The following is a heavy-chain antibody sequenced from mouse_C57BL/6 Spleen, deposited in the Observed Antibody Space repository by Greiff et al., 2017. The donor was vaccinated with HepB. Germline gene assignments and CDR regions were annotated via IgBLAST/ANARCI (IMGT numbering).Heavy chain of an antibody. Sequence: EVQVVESGTVLARPGASVKMSCKTSGYTFTSYWMHWVKQRPGQGLEWIGAIYPGNSDTSYNQKFKGKAKLTAVTSASTAYMELSSLTNEDSAVYYCTRSRYYGSSYDWYFDVWGTGTTVTVSS. CDR1: GYTFTSYW. J-gene: IGHJ1*03. CDR3: TRSRYYGSSYDWYFDV. D-gene: IGHD1-1*01. V-gene: IGHV1-5*01. CDR2: IYPGNSDT.